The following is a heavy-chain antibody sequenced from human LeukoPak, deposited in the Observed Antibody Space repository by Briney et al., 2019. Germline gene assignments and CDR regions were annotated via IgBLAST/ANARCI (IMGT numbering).Heavy chain of an antibody. CDR2: INWNGGTI. CDR1: GFTFDDYG. D-gene: IGHD2-2*02. J-gene: IGHJ4*02. V-gene: IGHV3-20*04. Sequence: GGSLRLSCAASGFTFDDYGMSWVRQAPGKGLEWVSGINWNGGTIGYADSVKGRFTISRDNAKNSLYLQMNSLRAEDTALHYCARYGFYCSSTSCYIFDNWGQGTLVTVSS. CDR3: ARYGFYCSSTSCYIFDN.